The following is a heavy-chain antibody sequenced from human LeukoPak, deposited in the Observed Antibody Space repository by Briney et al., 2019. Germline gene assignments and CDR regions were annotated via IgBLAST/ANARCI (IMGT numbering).Heavy chain of an antibody. CDR1: GGSISSYY. Sequence: PSETLSLTCTVSGGSISSYYWSWIRQPPGKGLEWIGYIYYSGSTNYNPSLKSRVTISVDTSKNQFSLKLSSVTAADTAVYYCARGIVGPSMSYWGQGTLVTVSS. D-gene: IGHD1-26*01. J-gene: IGHJ4*02. CDR2: IYYSGST. CDR3: ARGIVGPSMSY. V-gene: IGHV4-59*01.